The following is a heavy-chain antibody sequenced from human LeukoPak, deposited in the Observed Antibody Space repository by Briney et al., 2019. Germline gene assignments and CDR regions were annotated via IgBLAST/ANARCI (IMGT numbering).Heavy chain of an antibody. CDR2: IKPDGSEK. Sequence: GGSLRLSCTASGSTFSPYWMTWVRQAPGKGLEWVANIKPDGSEKYYVDSVKGRFTISRDNTKNSVYLQMNSLRAEDTAVYYCAIKHDYWGQGTLVTVSS. CDR3: AIKHDY. V-gene: IGHV3-7*01. J-gene: IGHJ4*02. CDR1: GSTFSPYW.